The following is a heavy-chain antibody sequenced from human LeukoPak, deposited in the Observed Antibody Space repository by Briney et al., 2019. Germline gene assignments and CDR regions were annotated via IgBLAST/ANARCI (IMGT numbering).Heavy chain of an antibody. D-gene: IGHD2-15*01. CDR3: ARGGRIRRGMDV. J-gene: IGHJ6*04. CDR2: INHSGST. CDR1: GGSFSGYY. Sequence: SETLSLTCAVYGGSFSGYYWSWIRQPPGKGLERIGEINHSGSTNYNPSLKSRVTISVDTSKNQFSLKLSSVTAADTAVYYCARGGRIRRGMDVWGKGTTVTVSS. V-gene: IGHV4-34*01.